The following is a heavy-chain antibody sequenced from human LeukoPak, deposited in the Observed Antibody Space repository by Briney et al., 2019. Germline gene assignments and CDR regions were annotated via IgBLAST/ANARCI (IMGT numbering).Heavy chain of an antibody. CDR3: ARERGYCSGGSCFSYYYYGMDV. CDR1: GFIFSSYS. D-gene: IGHD2-15*01. CDR2: IYSGGST. Sequence: GGSLRLSCAASGFIFSSYSMSWVRQAPGKGLEWISVIYSGGSTYYADSVKGRFTISRDNSKNTLYLQMNSLRAEDTAVYYCARERGYCSGGSCFSYYYYGMDVWGQGTTVTVSS. J-gene: IGHJ6*02. V-gene: IGHV3-66*01.